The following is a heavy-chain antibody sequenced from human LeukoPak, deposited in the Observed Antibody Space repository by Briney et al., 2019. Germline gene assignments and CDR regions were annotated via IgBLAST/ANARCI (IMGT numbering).Heavy chain of an antibody. V-gene: IGHV3-15*01. D-gene: IGHD3-10*01. CDR3: TTDGRGVIIKTATIDP. CDR1: GFTFSNAW. J-gene: IGHJ5*02. Sequence: GGSLRLSCSASGFTFSNAWMSWLRQAPGRGRQWVGRIKSKTDGGTTDYAAPVKGRFTISRDDSKNTLYLQMNSLKTEDTAVYYCTTDGRGVIIKTATIDPWGQGTLVTVSS. CDR2: IKSKTDGGTT.